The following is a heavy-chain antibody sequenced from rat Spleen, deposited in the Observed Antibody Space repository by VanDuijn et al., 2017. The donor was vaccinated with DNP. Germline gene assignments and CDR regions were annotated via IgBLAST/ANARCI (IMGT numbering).Heavy chain of an antibody. CDR3: VRSLMVTRGYVMDA. Sequence: EVQLVETGGGLVQPGRSLKLSCVASGFTFSTYWMFWIRQAPGKGLEWVASINADGGSTYYPDSVKGRFTISRDNAENTVYLQMSSLRSADTATYYCVRSLMVTRGYVMDAWGQGSSVTVSS. CDR1: GFTFSTYW. D-gene: IGHD1-12*03. V-gene: IGHV5-58*01. J-gene: IGHJ4*01. CDR2: INADGGST.